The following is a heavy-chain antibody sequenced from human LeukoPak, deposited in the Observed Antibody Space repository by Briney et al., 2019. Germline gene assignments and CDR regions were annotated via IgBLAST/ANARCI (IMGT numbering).Heavy chain of an antibody. V-gene: IGHV4-4*07. D-gene: IGHD6-19*01. CDR2: IYTSGST. CDR1: GGSISSYY. CDR3: ARVIAVAGNNRFDP. Sequence: SETLSLTCTVSGGSISSYYWSWIRQPAGKGLEWIGRIYTSGSTNYNPSLKSRVTMSVDTSKYQFSLKLSSVTAADTAVYYCARVIAVAGNNRFDPWGQGTLVTVSS. J-gene: IGHJ5*02.